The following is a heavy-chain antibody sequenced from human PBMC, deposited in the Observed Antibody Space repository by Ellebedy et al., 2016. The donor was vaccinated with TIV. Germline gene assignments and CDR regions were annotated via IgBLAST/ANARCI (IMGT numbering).Heavy chain of an antibody. Sequence: AASVKVTCKTSGYTFGTYGIAWVRQAPGQGLDWMGWIAPNDGRTNYAQKHPGRVTITTDTSTSTAYMELRSLKAEDTAVYYCARGEILLDYWGQGTLVTVSS. CDR2: IAPNDGRT. J-gene: IGHJ4*02. CDR3: ARGEILLDY. D-gene: IGHD1-26*01. CDR1: GYTFGTYG. V-gene: IGHV1-18*01.